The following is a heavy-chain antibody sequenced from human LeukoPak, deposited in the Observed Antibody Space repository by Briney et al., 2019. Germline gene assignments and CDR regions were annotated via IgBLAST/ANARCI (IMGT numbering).Heavy chain of an antibody. CDR2: IIPILGIA. J-gene: IGHJ4*02. Sequence: SVKVSCKASVGTFSSYTISWVRQAPGQGLEWMGRIIPILGIANYAQKFQGRVTITADKSTSTAYMELSSLRSEDTAVYYCASTYYYDSSGYYRYDYWGQGTLVTVSS. V-gene: IGHV1-69*02. D-gene: IGHD3-22*01. CDR3: ASTYYYDSSGYYRYDY. CDR1: VGTFSSYT.